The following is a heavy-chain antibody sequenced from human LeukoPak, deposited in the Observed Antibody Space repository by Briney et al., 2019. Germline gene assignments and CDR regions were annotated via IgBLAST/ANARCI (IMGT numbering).Heavy chain of an antibody. V-gene: IGHV4-59*11. CDR3: ARARDAWYFDL. J-gene: IGHJ2*01. Sequence: PSETLSLTCSVSGGSITSHYWTWIRQPPGKRLEWIGYIYYTGSTNYNPSLKSRVTMSVDTSKKQFSLKLSSVTAADTAVYYCARARDAWYFDLWGRGTLVTVSS. D-gene: IGHD2-21*01. CDR1: GGSITSHY. CDR2: IYYTGST.